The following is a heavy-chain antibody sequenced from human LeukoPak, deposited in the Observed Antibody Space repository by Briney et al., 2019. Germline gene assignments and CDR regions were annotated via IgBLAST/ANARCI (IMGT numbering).Heavy chain of an antibody. Sequence: GGTLRLSCAASGFTFSSYGMSWVRQAPGKWLEWVSYISSSGNTTYHADSVKGRFTISRDNAKNSLYLQMSSLRAEDTAVYYCAKDGGSSWYFDYWGQGTLVTVSS. CDR1: GFTFSSYG. CDR3: AKDGGSSWYFDY. J-gene: IGHJ4*02. CDR2: ISSSGNTT. V-gene: IGHV3-48*04. D-gene: IGHD6-13*01.